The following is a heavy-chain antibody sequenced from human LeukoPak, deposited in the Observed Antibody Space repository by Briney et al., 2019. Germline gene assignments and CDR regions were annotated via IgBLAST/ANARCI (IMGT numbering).Heavy chain of an antibody. V-gene: IGHV4-59*01. D-gene: IGHD3-3*01. Sequence: PSETLSLTCTVSGGSITSYYWSWLRLPPGKGLEWIGCIYYSGSTDYNPSLNSRVTISVDTSKNQFSLKLSSVTAADTAVYYCAREGGFYRPLDYSGQGTLVTVSS. CDR1: GGSITSYY. J-gene: IGHJ4*02. CDR3: AREGGFYRPLDY. CDR2: IYYSGST.